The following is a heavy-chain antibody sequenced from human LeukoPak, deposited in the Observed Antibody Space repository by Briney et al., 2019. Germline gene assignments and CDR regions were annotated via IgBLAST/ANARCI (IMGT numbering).Heavy chain of an antibody. CDR2: INPIFGTA. Sequence: SVKVSCKASGGTFSSYAISWVRQAPGQGLEWMGGINPIFGTANYAQKFQGRVTITADESTSTAYMELSSLRSEDTAVYYCASHSSIAAAGTDYWGQGTLVTVSS. CDR3: ASHSSIAAAGTDY. V-gene: IGHV1-69*13. J-gene: IGHJ4*02. D-gene: IGHD6-13*01. CDR1: GGTFSSYA.